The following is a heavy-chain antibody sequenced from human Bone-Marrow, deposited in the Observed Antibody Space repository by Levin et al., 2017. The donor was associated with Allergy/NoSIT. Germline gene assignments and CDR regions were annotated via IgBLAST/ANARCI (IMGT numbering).Heavy chain of an antibody. Sequence: SGPTLVKPTQTLTLTCTFSGFSLSTSGMCVSWIRQPPGKALEWLARIDWDDDKSYSTSLKPRLTISKDTSTNQVVLTMTNMDPVDTATYSCARITHLGYSYGYYYGMDVWSQGTKVTVAS. CDR2: IDWDDDK. CDR1: GFSLSTSGMC. D-gene: IGHD5-18*01. CDR3: ARITHLGYSYGYYYGMDV. V-gene: IGHV2-70*11. J-gene: IGHJ6*02.